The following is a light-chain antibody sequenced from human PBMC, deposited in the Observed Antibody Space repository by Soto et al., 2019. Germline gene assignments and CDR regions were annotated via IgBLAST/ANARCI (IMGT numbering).Light chain of an antibody. Sequence: QSVLTQPPSVSGAPGQRVTISCTGSSSNFGAGYEVHWYKQLPGAAPTLVIFNNLNRPSGVPERFSGSKSGTSASRVISGLQAEDEADYYWQSCASSLRVYVFGSGTKAPVL. J-gene: IGLJ1*01. CDR2: NNL. CDR3: QSCASSLRVYV. V-gene: IGLV1-40*01. CDR1: SSNFGAGYE.